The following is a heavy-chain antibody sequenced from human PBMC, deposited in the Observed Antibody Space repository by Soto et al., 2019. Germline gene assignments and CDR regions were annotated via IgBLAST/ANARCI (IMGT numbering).Heavy chain of an antibody. Sequence: GESLKISCKGSGYSFTTYWIGWVRQMPGKGLEWLGIIYPGDSTTKYSPSFQGQVSISADKSISTAYLQWSSLKASDTAMFYCARSRPYYYDSSGYWVGMDVWGQGTTVTVSS. J-gene: IGHJ6*02. D-gene: IGHD3-22*01. V-gene: IGHV5-51*01. CDR3: ARSRPYYYDSSGYWVGMDV. CDR1: GYSFTTYW. CDR2: IYPGDSTT.